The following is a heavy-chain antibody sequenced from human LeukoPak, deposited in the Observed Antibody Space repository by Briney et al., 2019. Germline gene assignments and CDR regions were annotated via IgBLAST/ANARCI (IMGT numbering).Heavy chain of an antibody. CDR2: LNPDSGST. CDR3: ARVDDRGHYYDSSGPRKLFDY. CDR1: GYTFTGYY. Sequence: ASVKVSCKASGYTFTGYYMHWVRQAPGQGLEWMGWLNPDSGSTQYAQKFQGRVTMTRDTSIRTAYMELSRLRSDDTAVYYCARVDDRGHYYDSSGPRKLFDYWGQGTLVTVSS. D-gene: IGHD3-22*01. V-gene: IGHV1-2*02. J-gene: IGHJ4*02.